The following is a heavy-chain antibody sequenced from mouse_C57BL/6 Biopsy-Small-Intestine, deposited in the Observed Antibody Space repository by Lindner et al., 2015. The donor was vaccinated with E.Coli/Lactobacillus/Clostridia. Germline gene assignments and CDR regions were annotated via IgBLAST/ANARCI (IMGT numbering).Heavy chain of an antibody. V-gene: IGHV1-39*01. Sequence: VQLQESGPELVKPGASVKMSCKASGYSFAGYNIHWVKQSHGKSLEWIGYIDPYDGTTTYNQKFKGKATLTVDKSSSTAYMQLNILTSEDSAVYYCTRHPDWYFDVWGAGTTVTVSS. J-gene: IGHJ1*01. CDR3: TRHPDWYFDV. CDR1: GYSFAGYN. CDR2: IDPYDGTT.